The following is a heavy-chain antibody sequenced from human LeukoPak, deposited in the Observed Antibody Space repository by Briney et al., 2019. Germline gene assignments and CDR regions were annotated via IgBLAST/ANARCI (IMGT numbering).Heavy chain of an antibody. Sequence: GGSLRLSCAASGFTFSNYWMHWVRQAPGKGLVWVSRINSDGSSTRYADSVKGRFTISRDNAKSSLYLQMHSLRAEDTAVYYCASREPAGDWGQGTLVTVSS. CDR1: GFTFSNYW. CDR3: ASREPAGD. V-gene: IGHV3-74*01. D-gene: IGHD1-1*01. J-gene: IGHJ4*02. CDR2: INSDGSST.